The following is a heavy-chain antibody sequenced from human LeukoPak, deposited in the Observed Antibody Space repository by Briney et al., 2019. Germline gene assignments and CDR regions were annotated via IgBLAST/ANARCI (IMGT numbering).Heavy chain of an antibody. J-gene: IGHJ4*02. CDR3: AKKGLASAGRPPYFDY. CDR2: ISGSGGT. V-gene: IGHV3-23*01. D-gene: IGHD6-13*01. CDR1: GFTFSSYA. Sequence: PGGSLRLSRAASGFTFSSYAMNWVRQAPGKGLEWVSAISGSGGTYYADSVKGRFTISRDNSKNTLYLQMNNLRAEDTAIYYCAKKGLASAGRPPYFDYWGQGALVTVPS.